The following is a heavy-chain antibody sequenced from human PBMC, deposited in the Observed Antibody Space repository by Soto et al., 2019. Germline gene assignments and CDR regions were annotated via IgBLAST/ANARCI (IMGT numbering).Heavy chain of an antibody. CDR2: INWNGVNK. CDR3: AKDVDRLGELWGYFQN. CDR1: GFIFEDFA. V-gene: IGHV3-9*01. J-gene: IGHJ1*01. D-gene: IGHD3-16*01. Sequence: GGSLRLSCTVSGFIFEDFAMHWVRQAPGQGLERVSGINWNGVNKGYAESVLGRFTISRDNAKKSLYLDMNYLRPEDTALYFCAKDVDRLGELWGYFQNWGQGTLVTVSS.